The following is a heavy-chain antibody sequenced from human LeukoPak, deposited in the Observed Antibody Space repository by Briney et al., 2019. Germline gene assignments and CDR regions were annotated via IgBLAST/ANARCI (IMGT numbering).Heavy chain of an antibody. V-gene: IGHV3-21*01. J-gene: IGHJ4*02. Sequence: GGSLRLSCTASGFTFSSYSLIWVRQAPGKGLEWVSAITSSSSYIYYGDSVKGRFTISRDNSKNTLYLQMNSLRAEDTAVYYCARGGVAVDYWGQGTLVTVSS. CDR3: ARGGVAVDY. D-gene: IGHD3-10*01. CDR2: ITSSSSYI. CDR1: GFTFSSYS.